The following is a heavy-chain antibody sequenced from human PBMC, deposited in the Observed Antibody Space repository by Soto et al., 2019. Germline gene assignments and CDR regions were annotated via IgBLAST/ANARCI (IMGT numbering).Heavy chain of an antibody. CDR1: GFTFSSYA. V-gene: IGHV3-23*01. Sequence: EVQLLESGGGLVQPGGSLRLSCAASGFTFSSYAMSWVRQAPGKGLEWVSAISGSGGSTYYADSVKGRFTISRDNSKNTLYLHMNSLRAEDTAVYYCAKDAGAMVRGVMKYYFDYWGQGTLVTVSS. CDR2: ISGSGGST. CDR3: AKDAGAMVRGVMKYYFDY. D-gene: IGHD3-10*01. J-gene: IGHJ4*02.